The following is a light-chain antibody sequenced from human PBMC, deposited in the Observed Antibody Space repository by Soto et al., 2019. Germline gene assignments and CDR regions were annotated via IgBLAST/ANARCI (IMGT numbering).Light chain of an antibody. CDR2: GAF. CDR3: QQYGSSLPLS. J-gene: IGKJ4*01. CDR1: QRVSDYY. Sequence: EIVLTQSPGTLSLSPGERATLSCRASQRVSDYYLAWYQQKPGQAPRLLIYGAFNRATGIPDRFSGSGSGTDFTLTISRLEPEDFAVYYCQQYGSSLPLSFGGGTKVEIK. V-gene: IGKV3-20*01.